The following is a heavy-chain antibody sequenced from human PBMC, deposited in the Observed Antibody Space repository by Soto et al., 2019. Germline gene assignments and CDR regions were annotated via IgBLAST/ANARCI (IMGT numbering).Heavy chain of an antibody. CDR2: INPSGGST. V-gene: IGHV1-46*01. Sequence: GASVKVSCKASGYSFISSAMHWVRQAPGQGLEWMGIINPSGGSTSYAQKFQGRVTMARDTSTSTVYMELSSLRSEDTAVYYCARDLGDTAIYYYGMDVWGQGNTVTVSS. CDR3: ARDLGDTAIYYYGMDV. D-gene: IGHD5-18*01. J-gene: IGHJ6*02. CDR1: GYSFISSA.